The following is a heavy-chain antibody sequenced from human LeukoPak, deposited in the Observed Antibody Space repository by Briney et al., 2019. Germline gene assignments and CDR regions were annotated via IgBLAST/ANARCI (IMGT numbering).Heavy chain of an antibody. CDR1: GFTFGDYA. V-gene: IGHV3-49*04. J-gene: IGHJ4*02. CDR2: IRSQTYGGTT. CDR3: TRDSDGGGYCSGGTCYTDY. D-gene: IGHD2-15*01. Sequence: GGSLRLSCTVSGFTFGDYAMSWVRQAPGKGLEWVGFIRSQTYGGTTEYAASVKGRLTISRDDSKSIAYLQMDSLKTEDTAVYYCTRDSDGGGYCSGGTCYTDYWGQGTLVTVSS.